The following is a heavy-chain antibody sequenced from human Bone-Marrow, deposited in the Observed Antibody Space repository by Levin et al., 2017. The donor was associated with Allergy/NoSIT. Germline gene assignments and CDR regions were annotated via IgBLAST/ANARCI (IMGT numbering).Heavy chain of an antibody. V-gene: IGHV4-4*07. CDR2: IYSSGST. CDR3: ARVILYSQDGMDV. CDR1: GGSITNYY. J-gene: IGHJ6*02. D-gene: IGHD3/OR15-3a*01. Sequence: PSETLSLTCTLSGGSITNYYWNWIRQPAGKGLEWIGRIYSSGSTNYNPSLKSRVTMSIDTSKKAFSLHLSSVTAADTAVYYCARVILYSQDGMDVWGQGTTVTVSS.